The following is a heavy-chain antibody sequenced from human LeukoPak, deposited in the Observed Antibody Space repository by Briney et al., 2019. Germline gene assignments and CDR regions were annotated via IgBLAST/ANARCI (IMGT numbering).Heavy chain of an antibody. V-gene: IGHV4-38-2*02. CDR1: GYSISSGYY. D-gene: IGHD3-9*01. CDR2: IYHSGST. CDR3: ARVPGGILTGYYYFDY. J-gene: IGHJ4*02. Sequence: SETLSLTCTVSGYSISSGYYWGWIRQPPGKGLEWIGSIYHSGSTYYNPSLKSRVTISVDTSKNQFSLKLSSVTAADTAVYYCARVPGGILTGYYYFDYWGQGTLVTVSS.